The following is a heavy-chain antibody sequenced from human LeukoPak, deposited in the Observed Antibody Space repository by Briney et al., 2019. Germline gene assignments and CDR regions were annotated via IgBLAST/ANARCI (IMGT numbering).Heavy chain of an antibody. D-gene: IGHD2-15*01. J-gene: IGHJ3*02. V-gene: IGHV4-34*01. CDR1: GGSFSTYY. Sequence: SETLSLTCAVYGGSFSTYYWNWIRQSPGKGLEWIGEINHSGSTNSNPSLKSRVTILIDTSKNQFSLELSSVTAADTAVYYCARFPCSGDSCYSGIRAFDIWGHGTMVIVSS. CDR2: INHSGST. CDR3: ARFPCSGDSCYSGIRAFDI.